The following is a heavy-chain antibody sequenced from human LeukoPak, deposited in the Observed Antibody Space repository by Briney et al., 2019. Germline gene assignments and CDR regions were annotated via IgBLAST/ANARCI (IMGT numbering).Heavy chain of an antibody. V-gene: IGHV3-66*01. CDR1: GFTFSSYA. CDR2: IYSGGST. J-gene: IGHJ4*02. CDR3: ARDSGGRWLQFNYFDY. Sequence: GGSLRLSCAASGFTFSSYAMSWVRQAPGKGLEWVSVIYSGGSTYYADSVKGRFTISRDNSKNTLYLQMNSLRAEDTAVYYCARDSGGRWLQFNYFDYWGQGTLVTVSS. D-gene: IGHD5-24*01.